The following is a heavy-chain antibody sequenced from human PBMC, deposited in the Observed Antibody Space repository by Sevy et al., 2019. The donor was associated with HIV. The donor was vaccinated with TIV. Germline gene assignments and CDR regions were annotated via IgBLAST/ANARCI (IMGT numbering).Heavy chain of an antibody. Sequence: ASVKVSCKASGGTFSSYAISWVRQAPGQGLEWMGGIIPIFGTANYARKFQGRVTITADKSTSTAYMELSSLRSEDTAVYYCARSSCSGGSCYHAFDIWGQGTMVTVSS. J-gene: IGHJ3*02. V-gene: IGHV1-69*06. CDR3: ARSSCSGGSCYHAFDI. D-gene: IGHD2-15*01. CDR1: GGTFSSYA. CDR2: IIPIFGTA.